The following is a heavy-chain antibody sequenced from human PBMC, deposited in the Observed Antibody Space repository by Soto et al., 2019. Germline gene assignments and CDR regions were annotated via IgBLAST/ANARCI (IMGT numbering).Heavy chain of an antibody. J-gene: IGHJ4*02. D-gene: IGHD2-8*02. V-gene: IGHV4-34*01. CDR1: GGSFGGYY. Sequence: QVQLQQWGAGLLKPSETLSLTCAVYGGSFGGYYWTWIRQPPGTGLEWIGEINHSGSTNYNPSLKSRVTISVDTSKNQCSLKLTSVTAADTAVYYCARDKITGLFDYWGQGTLVTVSS. CDR3: ARDKITGLFDY. CDR2: INHSGST.